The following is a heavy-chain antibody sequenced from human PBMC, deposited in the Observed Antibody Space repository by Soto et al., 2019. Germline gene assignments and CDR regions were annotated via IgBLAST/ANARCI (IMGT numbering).Heavy chain of an antibody. D-gene: IGHD6-6*01. CDR3: AREGIAARRYYFDY. J-gene: IGHJ4*02. Sequence: SETLSLTCTVSGGSISSYYWSWIRQPPGKGLEWIGYIYYSGSTNYNPSLKSRVTISVDTSKNQFSLKLSSVTAADTAVYYCAREGIAARRYYFDYWGQGTLVTAPQ. V-gene: IGHV4-59*01. CDR2: IYYSGST. CDR1: GGSISSYY.